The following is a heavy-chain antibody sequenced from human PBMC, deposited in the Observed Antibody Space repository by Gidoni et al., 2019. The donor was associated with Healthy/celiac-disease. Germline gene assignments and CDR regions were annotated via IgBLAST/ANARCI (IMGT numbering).Heavy chain of an antibody. V-gene: IGHV3-23*01. CDR2: ISGSGGST. J-gene: IGHJ6*02. Sequence: EVQLLESGGGLVQPGGSLRLSCAASGFTFSSYAMSWVRQAPGKGLAWVSAISGSGGSTYYADAVKGRFTISRDNSKNTLYLQMNSLRAEDTAVYYCAREGWFGTEEPYYYGMDVWGQGTTVTVSS. D-gene: IGHD3-10*01. CDR3: AREGWFGTEEPYYYGMDV. CDR1: GFTFSSYA.